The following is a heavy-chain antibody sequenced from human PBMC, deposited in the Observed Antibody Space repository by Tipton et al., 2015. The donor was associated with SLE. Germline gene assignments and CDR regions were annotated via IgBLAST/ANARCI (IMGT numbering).Heavy chain of an antibody. CDR1: GGSFSGYY. CDR2: INHSGST. J-gene: IGHJ4*02. V-gene: IGHV4-34*01. CDR3: ASSLYGDYVDY. D-gene: IGHD4-17*01. Sequence: TLSLTCAVYGGSFSGYYWSWIRQPPGKGLEWIGEINHSGSTNYNPSLKSRVTISVDTSKNQFSLELSSVTAADTAVYYCASSLYGDYVDYWGQGTLVTVSS.